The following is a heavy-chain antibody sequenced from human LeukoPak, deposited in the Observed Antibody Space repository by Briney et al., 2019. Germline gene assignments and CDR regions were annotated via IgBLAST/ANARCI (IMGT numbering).Heavy chain of an antibody. J-gene: IGHJ6*02. V-gene: IGHV3-23*01. Sequence: GESLRLSCAASGFSVSSNHMSWVRQAPGKGLEWVSYFNGRGGTTDYADSVKGRFTMLRDSSKDTLFLQMNSLRAEDTAVYYCARGVGFTTCMDVWGQGTTVTVSS. CDR3: ARGVGFTTCMDV. D-gene: IGHD1-14*01. CDR1: GFSVSSNH. CDR2: FNGRGGTT.